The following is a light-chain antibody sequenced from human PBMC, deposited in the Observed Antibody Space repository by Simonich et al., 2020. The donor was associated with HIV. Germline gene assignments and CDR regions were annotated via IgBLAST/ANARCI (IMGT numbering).Light chain of an antibody. CDR1: QGISNS. Sequence: DIQMTQSPSSLSASVGDRVTITCRASQGISNSLAWYQQKPGKAPKLLLYATSRLESGVPSRFSGSGSGTDYTLTISSLQPEDFATYYCQQYYNTLFTFGPGTKVDIK. V-gene: IGKV1-NL1*01. CDR3: QQYYNTLFT. J-gene: IGKJ3*01. CDR2: ATS.